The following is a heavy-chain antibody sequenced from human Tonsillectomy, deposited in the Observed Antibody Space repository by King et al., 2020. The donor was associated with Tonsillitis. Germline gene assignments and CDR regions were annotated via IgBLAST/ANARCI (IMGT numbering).Heavy chain of an antibody. J-gene: IGHJ4*02. CDR3: ARDLGEGEMTTFDY. D-gene: IGHD5-24*01. CDR1: GYTFTSYG. CDR2: ISVYNGNT. Sequence: QLVQSGAEVKKPGASVKVSCKASGYTFTSYGISVVRQAPGQGLEWMGWISVYNGNTNYAQKLQDRVTMTTDTSTSTAYMVLRSLRSDDPAVYYCARDLGEGEMTTFDYWGQGSLVTVSS. V-gene: IGHV1-18*01.